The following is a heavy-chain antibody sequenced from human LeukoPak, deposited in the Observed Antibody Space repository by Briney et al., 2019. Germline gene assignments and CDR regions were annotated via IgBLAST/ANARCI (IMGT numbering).Heavy chain of an antibody. Sequence: GGSLRLSCAGSGFTFSRYNMNWIRQAPGKGLEWVSSISTSSSFIDYADSAKGRFTISRDNAKDSLHLQMDSLRADDTAVYYCVRDGIVGASYYFDFWGQGTLVTVSS. CDR1: GFTFSRYN. CDR3: VRDGIVGASYYFDF. CDR2: ISTSSSFI. D-gene: IGHD1-26*01. J-gene: IGHJ4*02. V-gene: IGHV3-21*01.